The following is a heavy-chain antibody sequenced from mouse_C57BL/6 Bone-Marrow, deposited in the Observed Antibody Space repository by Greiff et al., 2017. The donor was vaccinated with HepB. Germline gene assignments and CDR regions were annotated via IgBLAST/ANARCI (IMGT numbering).Heavy chain of an antibody. D-gene: IGHD3-2*02. CDR1: GYTFTDYN. CDR3: ASTAQAPHYYAMDY. J-gene: IGHJ4*01. V-gene: IGHV1-22*01. Sequence: DVKLVESGPELVKPGASVKMSCKASGYTFTDYNMHWVKQSHGKSLEWIGYINPNNGGTSYNQKFKGKATLTVNKSSSTAYMELRSLTSEDSAVYYCASTAQAPHYYAMDYWGQGTSVTVSS. CDR2: INPNNGGT.